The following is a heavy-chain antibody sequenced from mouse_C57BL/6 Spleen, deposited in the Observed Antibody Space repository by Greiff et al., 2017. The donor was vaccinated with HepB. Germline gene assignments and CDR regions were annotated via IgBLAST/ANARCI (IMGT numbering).Heavy chain of an antibody. CDR3: ANDYGSSYGRVFDY. Sequence: QVQLQQSGPALVKPGASVKISCKASGYAFSSSWMNWVKQRPGKGLEWIGRIYPGDGDTNYNGKFKGKATLTADKSSSTAYMQLSSLTSEDSAVYFCANDYGSSYGRVFDYWGQGTTLTVSS. V-gene: IGHV1-82*01. CDR1: GYAFSSSW. CDR2: IYPGDGDT. J-gene: IGHJ2*01. D-gene: IGHD1-1*01.